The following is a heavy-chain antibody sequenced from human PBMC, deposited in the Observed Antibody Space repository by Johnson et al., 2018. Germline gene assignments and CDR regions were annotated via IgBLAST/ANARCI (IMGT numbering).Heavy chain of an antibody. CDR3: AKDLQGISYIFDI. CDR1: GLTIGTFG. V-gene: IGHV3-30*18. Sequence: VQLVETGGGVVQPGRSLRLSCGASGLTIGTFGMHWVRQAPGKGLEWVAIISYDGSNKYYVDSVKGRFTISRDNSKNTVYLQRNSLRAEETAVYYCAKDLQGISYIFDIWGQGTLVTVSS. CDR2: ISYDGSNK. J-gene: IGHJ3*02. D-gene: IGHD2-21*01.